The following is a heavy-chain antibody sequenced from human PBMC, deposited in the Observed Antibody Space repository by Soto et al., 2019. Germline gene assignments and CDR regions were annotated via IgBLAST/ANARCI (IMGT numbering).Heavy chain of an antibody. Sequence: QVQLVESGGGVVQPGRSLRLSCAASGFTFDSYGMHWVRQAPGKGLEWVAVISSDGNNKYYADSVKGRFSIYRDNFNNILYLQMSSLRVEDTAVYYCVKDLLQTTVPTCGSWGQGTLVTVSS. J-gene: IGHJ5*02. D-gene: IGHD4-17*01. CDR2: ISSDGNNK. V-gene: IGHV3-30*18. CDR3: VKDLLQTTVPTCGS. CDR1: GFTFDSYG.